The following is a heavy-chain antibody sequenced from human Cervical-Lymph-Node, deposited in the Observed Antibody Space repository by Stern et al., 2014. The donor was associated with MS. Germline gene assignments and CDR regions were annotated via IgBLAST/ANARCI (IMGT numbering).Heavy chain of an antibody. CDR1: GYNFIDHA. V-gene: IGHV1-3*01. CDR3: ARQPDYSDFLDF. J-gene: IGHJ4*02. Sequence: QVQLVQSGAEVKKPGASMTISCKTSGYNFIDHAIHWVRQAPGQRLEWMGWINGGPGTTKYSQKFQGRVSFTRDKAASAAYMDLSSLSPDDTAVYYCARQPDYSDFLDFWGQGTLVPSP. CDR2: INGGPGTT. D-gene: IGHD4-11*01.